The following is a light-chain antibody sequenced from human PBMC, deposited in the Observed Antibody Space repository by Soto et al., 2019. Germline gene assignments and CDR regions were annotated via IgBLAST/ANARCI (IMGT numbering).Light chain of an antibody. CDR1: QSITRS. J-gene: IGKJ2*01. V-gene: IGKV1-39*01. CDR2: AAS. CDR3: QQSYRTHT. Sequence: DLQVTQSPSALSASVGDRVTITCRASQSITRSLNWYQQKPGKAPKLLIYAASTLQSGVPSRFSGGGSGTEFTLTISGLQPEDFATYYCQQSYRTHTVGQGTKLEIK.